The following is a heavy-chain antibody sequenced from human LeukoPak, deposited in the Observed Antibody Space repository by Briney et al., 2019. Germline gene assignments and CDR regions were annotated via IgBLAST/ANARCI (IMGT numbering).Heavy chain of an antibody. J-gene: IGHJ4*02. CDR2: ISSSSSYI. D-gene: IGHD3-22*01. CDR3: ARDQTYYYDSSGYTDY. V-gene: IGHV3-21*01. Sequence: GGSLRLSCAASGFTFSSYSMNWVRQAPGKGLEWVSSISSSSSYIYYADSVKGRFTISRDNAKNSLYLQMNSLRAEDTAVYYCARDQTYYYDSSGYTDYWGQGTLVTVSS. CDR1: GFTFSSYS.